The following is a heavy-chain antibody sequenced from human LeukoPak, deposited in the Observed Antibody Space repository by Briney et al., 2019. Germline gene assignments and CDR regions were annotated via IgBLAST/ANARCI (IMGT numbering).Heavy chain of an antibody. J-gene: IGHJ4*02. V-gene: IGHV4-4*02. CDR2: IYHSGST. D-gene: IGHD5-24*01. Sequence: SETLSLTCAVSGGSISSSNWWSWVRQPPGKGLEWIGEIYHSGSTNYNPSLKSRVTISVDKSKNQFSLKLSSVTAADTAVYYCARGPSNVEMATIEGSQHFDYWGQGTLVTVSS. CDR1: GGSISSSNW. CDR3: ARGPSNVEMATIEGSQHFDY.